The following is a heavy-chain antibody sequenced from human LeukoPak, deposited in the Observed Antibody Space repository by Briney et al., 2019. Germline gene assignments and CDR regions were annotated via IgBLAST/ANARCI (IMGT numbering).Heavy chain of an antibody. Sequence: ASVKVSCKASGYTFTSYGISWVRQAPGQGLEWMGGIIPIFGTANYAQKFQGRVTITTDESTSTAYMELSSLRSEDTAVYYCARAPVVPAAIGGYFDYWGQGTLVTVSS. CDR3: ARAPVVPAAIGGYFDY. J-gene: IGHJ4*02. CDR2: IIPIFGTA. V-gene: IGHV1-69*05. D-gene: IGHD2-2*02. CDR1: GYTFTSYG.